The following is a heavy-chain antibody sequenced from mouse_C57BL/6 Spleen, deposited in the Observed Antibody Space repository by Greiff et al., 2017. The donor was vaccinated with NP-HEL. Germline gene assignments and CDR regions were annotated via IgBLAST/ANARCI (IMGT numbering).Heavy chain of an antibody. V-gene: IGHV1-82*01. CDR1: GYAFSSSW. J-gene: IGHJ2*01. D-gene: IGHD2-4*01. CDR2: IYPGDGDT. CDR3: AKPYDYSHYFDY. Sequence: LVESGPELVKPGASVKISCKASGYAFSSSWMNWVKQRPGKGLEWIGRIYPGDGDTNYNGKFKGKATLTADKSSSTAYMQLSSLTSEDSAVYFCAKPYDYSHYFDYWGQGTTLTVSS.